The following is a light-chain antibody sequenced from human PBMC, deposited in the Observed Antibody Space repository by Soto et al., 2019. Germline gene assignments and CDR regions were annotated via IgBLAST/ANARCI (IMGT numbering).Light chain of an antibody. V-gene: IGLV2-14*01. J-gene: IGLJ2*01. CDR1: SSDVGGYDY. CDR3: ASYTSSSTLVL. Sequence: QSALTQPASVSGSPGQSITISCTGTSSDVGGYDYVSWYQHHPGKAPKVMIYEVSDRPSGVSDRFSGSKSGNTASLTISGLQAEDEADYYCASYTSSSTLVLFGGGTQLTVL. CDR2: EVS.